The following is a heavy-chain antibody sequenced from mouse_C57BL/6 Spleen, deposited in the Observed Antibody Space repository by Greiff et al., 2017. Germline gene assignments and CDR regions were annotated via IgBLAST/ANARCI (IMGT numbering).Heavy chain of an antibody. CDR3: ARPGWLLQGYWYFDV. CDR2: IYPGDGDT. D-gene: IGHD2-3*01. J-gene: IGHJ1*03. Sequence: QVHVKQSGPELVKPGASVKISCKASGYAFSSSWMNWVKQRPGKGLEWIGRIYPGDGDTNYNGKFKGKATLTADKSSSTAYMQLSSLTSEDSAVYFCARPGWLLQGYWYFDVWGTGTTVTVSS. V-gene: IGHV1-82*01. CDR1: GYAFSSSW.